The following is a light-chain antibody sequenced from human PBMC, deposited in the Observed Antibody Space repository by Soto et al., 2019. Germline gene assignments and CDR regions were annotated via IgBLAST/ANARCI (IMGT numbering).Light chain of an antibody. CDR1: QTFVSTY. CDR2: DAS. Sequence: ELVLTQSPGTRSLSPGHRATVSCRASQTFVSTYLAWYQQKPGQAPRLLIYDASNRATGIPDRFSGSGSGPDFTLTISRLEPEDFAVYYCHYYGGSPTFGGGTKVDIK. V-gene: IGKV3-20*01. CDR3: HYYGGSPT. J-gene: IGKJ4*01.